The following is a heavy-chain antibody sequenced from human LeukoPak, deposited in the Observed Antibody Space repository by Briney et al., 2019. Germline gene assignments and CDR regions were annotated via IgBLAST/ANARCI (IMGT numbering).Heavy chain of an antibody. V-gene: IGHV4-39*01. CDR3: ARRYSSSSVRAFDI. CDR1: GGSISSGSYY. J-gene: IGHJ3*02. CDR2: IYYSGST. Sequence: PSQTLSLTCTVSGGSISSGSYYWGWIRQPPGKGLEWIGSIYYSGSTYYNPSLKSRVTISVDTSKNQFSLKLSSVTAADTAVYYCARRYSSSSVRAFDIWGQGTMVTVSS. D-gene: IGHD6-6*01.